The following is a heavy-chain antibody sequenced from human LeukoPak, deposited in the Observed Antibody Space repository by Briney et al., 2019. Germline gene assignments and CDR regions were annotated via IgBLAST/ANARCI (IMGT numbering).Heavy chain of an antibody. D-gene: IGHD2-15*01. CDR2: INRSGST. CDR3: ARGVVGHGDLDY. J-gene: IGHJ4*02. CDR1: GGSFSGYY. V-gene: IGHV4-34*01. Sequence: PSETLSLTCAVYGGSFSGYYWSWIRQPPGKGLEWIGEINRSGSTNYNPSLKSRVTISVDTSKNQFSLKLSSVTAADTAVYYCARGVVGHGDLDYWGQGTLVTVSS.